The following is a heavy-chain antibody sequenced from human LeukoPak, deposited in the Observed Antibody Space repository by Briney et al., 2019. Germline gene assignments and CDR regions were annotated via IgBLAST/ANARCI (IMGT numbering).Heavy chain of an antibody. J-gene: IGHJ6*03. D-gene: IGHD6-13*01. Sequence: GGSLRLSCAASGFTFSSYAMHWVRQAPGKGLEWVAVISYDGSNKYYADSVKGRFTISRDNSKNTLYLQMNSLRAEDTAVYYCAREGIAAEDGYYYYMDVWGKGTTVTISS. CDR2: ISYDGSNK. CDR1: GFTFSSYA. V-gene: IGHV3-30*04. CDR3: AREGIAAEDGYYYYMDV.